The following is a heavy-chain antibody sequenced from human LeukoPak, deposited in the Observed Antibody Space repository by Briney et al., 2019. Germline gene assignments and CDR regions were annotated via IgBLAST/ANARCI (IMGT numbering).Heavy chain of an antibody. Sequence: SETLSLTCTVSGGSISSYYWSWIRQPPGKGLEWIGYIHYSGSTNYNPSLESRVTISADTSKNQFSLKLRSVTAADTAVYYCARDSGSNGFDIWGQGTMVTVSS. D-gene: IGHD3-22*01. CDR2: IHYSGST. V-gene: IGHV4-59*01. CDR1: GGSISSYY. J-gene: IGHJ3*02. CDR3: ARDSGSNGFDI.